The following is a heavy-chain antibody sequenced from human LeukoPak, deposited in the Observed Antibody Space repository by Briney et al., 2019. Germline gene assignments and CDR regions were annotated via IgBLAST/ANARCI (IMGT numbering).Heavy chain of an antibody. CDR3: ARSGGVGTRPYFDY. D-gene: IGHD1-7*01. CDR1: GFTCSDYY. Sequence: GGSLRLSCAASGFTCSDYYMSWIRQAPGKGLEWVSYISSSSSYTNYADSVKGRFTISRDNAKNSLYLQMNSLRAEDTAVYYCARSGGVGTRPYFDYWGQGTLVTVSS. CDR2: ISSSSSYT. V-gene: IGHV3-11*06. J-gene: IGHJ4*02.